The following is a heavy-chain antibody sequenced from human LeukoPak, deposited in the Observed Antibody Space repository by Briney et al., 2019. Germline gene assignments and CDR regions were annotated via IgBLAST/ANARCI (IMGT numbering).Heavy chain of an antibody. V-gene: IGHV1-46*01. D-gene: IGHD3-22*01. CDR1: GYTFTNFY. J-gene: IGHJ4*02. Sequence: GASVKVSCKASGYTFTNFYMHWVRQAPGQGLEWMGLIHPSDGDTKYAQEFQDRVTMTRDTSTSTVYMELSSLRSEDTAVYYCARSSGPYYYDSSGYGYWGQGTLVTVSS. CDR3: ARSSGPYYYDSSGYGY. CDR2: IHPSDGDT.